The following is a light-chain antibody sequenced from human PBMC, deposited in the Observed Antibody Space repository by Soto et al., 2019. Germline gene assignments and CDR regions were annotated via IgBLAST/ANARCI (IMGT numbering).Light chain of an antibody. J-gene: IGKJ4*01. Sequence: DIQMTQSPSSLSASVGDRVTITCRASQDISNSLAWYQQKPGKVPKVLIYATSILQSGVPARFSGSGSGTDFTLTISSLQPEDVATYYCPNYNSAPLTFGGGTKLEI. CDR3: PNYNSAPLT. CDR2: ATS. CDR1: QDISNS. V-gene: IGKV1-27*01.